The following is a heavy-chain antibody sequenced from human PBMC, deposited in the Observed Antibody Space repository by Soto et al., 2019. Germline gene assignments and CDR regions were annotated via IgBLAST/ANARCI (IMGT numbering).Heavy chain of an antibody. CDR1: GRSISSGGYS. J-gene: IGHJ4*02. V-gene: IGHV4-30-2*01. D-gene: IGHD2-15*01. CDR3: ARRWGRSFDY. Sequence: SETLSLTCAISGRSISSGGYSWSWIRQPAGKGLEWIGYTYHSGSTYYNPSLKSRVTISIDRSKNQFSLKLSSVTAADTAVYYCARRWGRSFDYWGQGTLVTVSS. CDR2: TYHSGST.